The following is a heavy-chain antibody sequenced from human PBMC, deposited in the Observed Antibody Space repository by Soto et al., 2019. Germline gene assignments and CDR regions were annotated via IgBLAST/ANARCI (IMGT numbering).Heavy chain of an antibody. Sequence: QVQLVESGGGVVQPGTSLRLSCAASRLTFSAHDMHWVRQAPGKGLEWVALIWYDGSRGFYADSVKGRITISRDNFKNTLYFQMNILGAEDTAVYYCAGEPKGGAYDMDVWGQGTTVTVSS. V-gene: IGHV3-33*01. CDR3: AGEPKGGAYDMDV. CDR1: RLTFSAHD. D-gene: IGHD3-16*01. CDR2: IWYDGSRG. J-gene: IGHJ6*02.